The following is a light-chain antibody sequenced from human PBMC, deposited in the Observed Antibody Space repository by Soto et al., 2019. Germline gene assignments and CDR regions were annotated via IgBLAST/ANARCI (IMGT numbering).Light chain of an antibody. CDR2: GAS. CDR1: QSVSSY. CDR3: QQYGSSPPT. V-gene: IGKV3-20*01. J-gene: IGKJ1*01. Sequence: EIVMTQSPATLSVSPGERATLSCRASQSVSSYLAWYQQKPGQAPRLLIYGASSRATGIPDRFSGSGSGTDFTLTISRREPADFAVYYCQQYGSSPPTFGQGTKVDIK.